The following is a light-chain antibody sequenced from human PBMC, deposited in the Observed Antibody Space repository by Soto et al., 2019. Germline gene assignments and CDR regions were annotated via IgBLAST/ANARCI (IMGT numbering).Light chain of an antibody. Sequence: EIVLTQSPATLSLSPGEQATLSCRASQSVSSYLAWYQQKPGQAPRPLIYDASNRAPGIPARFSGSGSGTDFTLTISSLEPEYFAVYNCQQRSNWPPALTFGGGTKVEIK. J-gene: IGKJ4*01. V-gene: IGKV3-11*01. CDR2: DAS. CDR3: QQRSNWPPALT. CDR1: QSVSSY.